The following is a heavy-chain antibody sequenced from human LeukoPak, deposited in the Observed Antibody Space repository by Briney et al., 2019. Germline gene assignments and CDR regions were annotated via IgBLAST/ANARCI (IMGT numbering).Heavy chain of an antibody. V-gene: IGHV3-21*04. CDR1: GFTFSSYS. J-gene: IGHJ4*02. CDR2: ISSSSSYI. Sequence: KAGGSLRLSCAASGFTFSSYSMNWVRQAPGKGLEWVSSISSSSSYIYYADSVEGRFTISRDNAKNSLYLQMNSLRAEDTAVYYCAKKDGGTTVTTAFEYWGQGTLVTVSS. CDR3: AKKDGGTTVTTAFEY. D-gene: IGHD4-17*01.